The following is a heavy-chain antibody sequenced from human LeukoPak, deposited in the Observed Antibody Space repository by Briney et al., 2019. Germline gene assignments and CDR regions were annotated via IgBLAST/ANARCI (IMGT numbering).Heavy chain of an antibody. V-gene: IGHV4-39*01. J-gene: IGHJ4*02. CDR3: ARHQWLGPVDF. CDR1: GGSISSNSHY. CDR2: IYFSGST. D-gene: IGHD6-19*01. Sequence: PSETLSLSWTVFGGSISSNSHYWGWIRQPPGEGLEWIGSIYFSGSTYYSPSLKSRVTISVDPSTNQFSLKLSSVTAADTAVYYCARHQWLGPVDFGGQGTLVTVSS.